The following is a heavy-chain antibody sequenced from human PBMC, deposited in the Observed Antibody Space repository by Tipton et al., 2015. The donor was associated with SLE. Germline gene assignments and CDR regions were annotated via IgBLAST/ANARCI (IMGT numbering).Heavy chain of an antibody. J-gene: IGHJ6*03. CDR2: IYYSGST. Sequence: TLSLTCTVSGGSISSGDYYWSWIRQPPGKGLEWIGSIYYSGSTNYNPSLKSRVTISVDTSKNQFSLKLNSVTAADTAIYYCALSAAAGTNCYMDVWGKGTTVTVSS. V-gene: IGHV4-39*07. CDR3: ALSAAAGTNCYMDV. D-gene: IGHD6-13*01. CDR1: GGSISSGDYY.